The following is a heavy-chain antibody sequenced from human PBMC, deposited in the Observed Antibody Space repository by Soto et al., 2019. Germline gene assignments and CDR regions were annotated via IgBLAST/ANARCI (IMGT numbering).Heavy chain of an antibody. CDR2: IYSGGST. CDR1: GFTVSSNY. CDR3: ATTTKQWLVLDY. Sequence: PGGSLRLSCAASGFTVSSNYMSWVRQAPGKGLEWVSVIYSGGSTYYADSVKGRFTISRDNSKNTLYLQMNSLRAEDTAVYYCATTTKQWLVLDYWGQGTLVTVSS. D-gene: IGHD6-19*01. V-gene: IGHV3-53*01. J-gene: IGHJ4*02.